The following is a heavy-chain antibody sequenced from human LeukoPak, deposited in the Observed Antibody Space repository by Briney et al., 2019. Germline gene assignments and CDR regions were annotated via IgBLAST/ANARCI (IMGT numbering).Heavy chain of an antibody. CDR3: AREQYYGSGTTP. D-gene: IGHD3-10*01. Sequence: PSETLSLTCAVSGGSISSGGYYWSWIRQHPGKGLEWIGYIYYSGSTYYNPSLKSRVTISVDTSKNQFSLKLSSVTAADTAVYYCAREQYYGSGTTPWGQGTLVTVSS. J-gene: IGHJ4*02. CDR1: GGSISSGGYY. CDR2: IYYSGST. V-gene: IGHV4-31*11.